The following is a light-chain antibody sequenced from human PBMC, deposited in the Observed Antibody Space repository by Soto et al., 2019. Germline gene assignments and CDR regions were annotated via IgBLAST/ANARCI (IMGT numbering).Light chain of an antibody. V-gene: IGKV1-5*03. CDR1: QSISSW. CDR3: QQYNSYSAKYT. J-gene: IGKJ2*01. Sequence: DIQITQSPFTLSASVGDRVTITCRASQSISSWLAWYQQKPGKAPKLLIYKASSLESGVPSRFSGSGSGTEFTLTISSLQPDDFATYYCQQYNSYSAKYTFGQGTKVDIK. CDR2: KAS.